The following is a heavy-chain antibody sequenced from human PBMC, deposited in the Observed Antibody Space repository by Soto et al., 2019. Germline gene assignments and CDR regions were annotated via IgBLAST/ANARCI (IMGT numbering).Heavy chain of an antibody. CDR3: ATGYCSGGSCYWNYYYGMDV. CDR2: ISSSSSYI. CDR1: GLTFSSYS. D-gene: IGHD2-15*01. Sequence: PGGSLRLSCAASGLTFSSYSMNWVRKTPGKGLEWVSSISSSSSYIYYADSVKGRFTISRDNAKNSLYLQMNSLRAEDTAVYYCATGYCSGGSCYWNYYYGMDVWGQGTTVTVSS. V-gene: IGHV3-21*01. J-gene: IGHJ6*02.